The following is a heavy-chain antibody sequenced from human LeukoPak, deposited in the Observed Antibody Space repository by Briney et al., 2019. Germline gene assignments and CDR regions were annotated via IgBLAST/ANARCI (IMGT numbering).Heavy chain of an antibody. CDR1: GFTFSSYG. J-gene: IGHJ5*01. D-gene: IGHD6-13*01. CDR3: VRQEATAARDWFDS. CDR2: IWYDGSKK. Sequence: GGSLRLSCAASGFTFSSYGMHWVRQAPGKGLEWVAVIWYDGSKKYYAGSVKGRFTVSRDNSKNTLYLQMNSLSAEDTALYYCVRQEATAARDWFDSWGQGTLVTVSS. V-gene: IGHV3-33*01.